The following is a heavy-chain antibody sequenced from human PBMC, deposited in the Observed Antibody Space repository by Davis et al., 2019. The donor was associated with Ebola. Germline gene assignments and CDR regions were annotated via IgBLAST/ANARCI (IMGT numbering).Heavy chain of an antibody. CDR1: GYTFANHW. Sequence: GESLKISCRGSGYTFANHWIGWVRQMPGKGLEWMGVIYVGDSDTRYSPSFQGQVTISADKSISTAYLQWSSLKASDTAMYYCARHARYYGSGSQVYYYYGMDVWGQGTTVTVSS. D-gene: IGHD3-10*01. CDR2: IYVGDSDT. CDR3: ARHARYYGSGSQVYYYYGMDV. V-gene: IGHV5-51*01. J-gene: IGHJ6*02.